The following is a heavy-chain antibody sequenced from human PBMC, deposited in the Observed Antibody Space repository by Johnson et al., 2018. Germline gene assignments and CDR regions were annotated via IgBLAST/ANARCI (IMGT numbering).Heavy chain of an antibody. V-gene: IGHV3-33*01. CDR2: IWYDGSNK. J-gene: IGHJ6*02. Sequence: VQLVESGGGVVQPGRSLRLSCAASGFTFSSYGMHWVRQAPGKGLEWVAVIWYDGSNKYYADSVKGRFTISRDNSKHTLYLQMNSLRAEDTAGYYCARARSWGIQLYYYYYGMDGWGQGTTVTVSS. CDR3: ARARSWGIQLYYYYYGMDG. D-gene: IGHD5-18*01. CDR1: GFTFSSYG.